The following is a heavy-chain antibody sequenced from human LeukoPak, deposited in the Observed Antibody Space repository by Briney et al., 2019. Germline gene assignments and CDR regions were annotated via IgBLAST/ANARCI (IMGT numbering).Heavy chain of an antibody. CDR3: ARVVVVPAAMPLSYYYYYYMDV. J-gene: IGHJ6*03. D-gene: IGHD2-2*01. Sequence: TGGSLRLSCAASGFTFNTYAMSWVRQAPGKGLEWVSTISGTSGNTYYADSVKGRFTISRDNSKNTLYLQMNSLRAEDTAVYYCARVVVVPAAMPLSYYYYYYMDVWGKGTTVTISS. CDR2: ISGTSGNT. V-gene: IGHV3-23*01. CDR1: GFTFNTYA.